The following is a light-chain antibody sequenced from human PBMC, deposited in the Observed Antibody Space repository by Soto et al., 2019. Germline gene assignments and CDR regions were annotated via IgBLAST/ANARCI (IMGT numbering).Light chain of an antibody. V-gene: IGKV1-33*01. CDR2: DAS. CDR1: QDISNY. CDR3: QQYDNLPLT. J-gene: IGKJ4*01. Sequence: IPITPSPSSLSASVGDRVTITFQASQDISNYLNWYQQKPGKAPKLLIYDASNLETGVPSRFSGSGSGTDFTFTISSLQPEDIATYYCQQYDNLPLTFGGGTKVDIK.